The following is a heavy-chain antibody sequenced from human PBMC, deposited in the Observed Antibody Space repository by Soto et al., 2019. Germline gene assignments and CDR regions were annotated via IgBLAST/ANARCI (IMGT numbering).Heavy chain of an antibody. J-gene: IGHJ5*02. V-gene: IGHV4-4*07. Sequence: SETLSLTWTVSGASISCFYWSWIRKSAGKGLEWIGRIYATGTTYYNPSLKSRVMMSVDTSKKQFSLKLRSVTAADTAVYYCVRDGTKTLRDWFDPWGQGISVTVSS. D-gene: IGHD1-1*01. CDR1: GASISCFY. CDR2: IYATGTT. CDR3: VRDGTKTLRDWFDP.